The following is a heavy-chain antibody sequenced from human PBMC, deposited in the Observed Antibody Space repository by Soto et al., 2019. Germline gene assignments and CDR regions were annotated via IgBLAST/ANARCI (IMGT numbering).Heavy chain of an antibody. CDR3: ARDGHPATQITMIVPPDV. D-gene: IGHD3-22*01. CDR1: GFTFSSYS. Sequence: LRLSCAASGFTFSSYSMNWVRQAPGKGLEWVSYISSSSSTIYYADSVKGRFTISRDNAKNSLYLQMNSLRDEDTAVYYCARDGHPATQITMIVPPDVWGQGTTVTVSS. CDR2: ISSSSSTI. V-gene: IGHV3-48*02. J-gene: IGHJ6*02.